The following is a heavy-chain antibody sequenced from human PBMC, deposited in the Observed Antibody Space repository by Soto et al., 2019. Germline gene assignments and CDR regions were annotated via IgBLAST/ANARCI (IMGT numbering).Heavy chain of an antibody. Sequence: QVQLVQSGAEVKKPGASVRVSCKASGYTFTSYYIHWVRQAPGQGLEWMEIVNPTGGSTNYAEKFKGRITVIFDTSTSTVFMEVNSLRYEDTAVYYCARHLAAGDSWGQGTLVTVSS. CDR2: VNPTGGST. V-gene: IGHV1-46*03. J-gene: IGHJ4*02. D-gene: IGHD6-25*01. CDR3: ARHLAAGDS. CDR1: GYTFTSYY.